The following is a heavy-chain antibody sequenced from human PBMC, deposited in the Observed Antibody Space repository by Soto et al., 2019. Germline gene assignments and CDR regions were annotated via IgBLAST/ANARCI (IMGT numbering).Heavy chain of an antibody. CDR1: GFTFDNCG. J-gene: IGHJ4*02. V-gene: IGHV3-9*01. CDR2: ISWDSSTI. CDR3: VQGRYPTMATPLDH. Sequence: DVQLVESGGGLVQPGRSLRLSCAASGFTFDNCGMHWVRQAPGKGLEWVAGISWDSSTIGYADSVKGRFIISRDDAKNSLYLQMDSLRGEDTALYYCVQGRYPTMATPLDHWGQGTQVIVSS. D-gene: IGHD2-15*01.